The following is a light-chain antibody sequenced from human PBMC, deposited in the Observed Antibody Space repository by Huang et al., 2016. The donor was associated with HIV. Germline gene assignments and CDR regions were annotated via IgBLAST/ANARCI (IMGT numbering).Light chain of an antibody. V-gene: IGKV3-15*01. CDR2: GAS. J-gene: IGKJ1*01. CDR1: QSVSSN. Sequence: EIVMTQSPATLSVSPGERATLSCRASQSVSSNLSWYPQKPGQAPRLRMYGASTRATNIPARFSGSGSGTEFTLTISSLQSEDFAVYYCQQYNNWPRTFGQGTKVEIK. CDR3: QQYNNWPRT.